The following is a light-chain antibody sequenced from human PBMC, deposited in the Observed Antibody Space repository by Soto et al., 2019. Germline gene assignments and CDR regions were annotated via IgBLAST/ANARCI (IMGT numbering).Light chain of an antibody. J-gene: IGLJ3*02. V-gene: IGLV2-14*01. Sequence: QSVLTQPASVSGSPGQSITISCTGTSSDVGGYNYVSWYQQHPGKAPKLMIYEVSNRPSGVSNRVSGSKSGNTASLTISVLQGEDEADYYCSAYTSSNTGVFGGGTKLTVL. CDR1: SSDVGGYNY. CDR3: SAYTSSNTGV. CDR2: EVS.